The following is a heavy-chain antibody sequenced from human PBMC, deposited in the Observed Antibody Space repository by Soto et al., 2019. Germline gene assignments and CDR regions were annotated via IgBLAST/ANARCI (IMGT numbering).Heavy chain of an antibody. D-gene: IGHD2-2*01. CDR1: GGSFSGYY. Sequence: SETLSLTCAVYGGSFSGYYWSWIRQPPGKGLEWIGEINHSGSTNYNPSLKSRVTISVDTSKNQFSLKLSSVTAADTAVYYCARVGGLPAAMTPDYWGQGTLVTVSS. V-gene: IGHV4-34*01. CDR2: INHSGST. CDR3: ARVGGLPAAMTPDY. J-gene: IGHJ4*02.